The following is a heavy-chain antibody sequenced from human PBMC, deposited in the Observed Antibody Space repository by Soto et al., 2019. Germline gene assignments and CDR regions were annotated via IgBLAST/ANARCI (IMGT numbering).Heavy chain of an antibody. V-gene: IGHV3-49*04. D-gene: IGHD1-7*01. CDR2: IRSNGYGGTT. Sequence: GGSLRLSXTASGFTFSNYAMSWVRQAPGKGLEWVGFIRSNGYGGTTEYAASVTSRFTISRDDSKSIVYLQMNSLTTEDTVVYHCVRAQLEVELLPDFDYWGQGTLVTVSS. CDR1: GFTFSNYA. CDR3: VRAQLEVELLPDFDY. J-gene: IGHJ4*02.